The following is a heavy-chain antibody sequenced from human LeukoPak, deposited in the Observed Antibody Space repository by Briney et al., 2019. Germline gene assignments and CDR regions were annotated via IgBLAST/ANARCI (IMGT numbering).Heavy chain of an antibody. V-gene: IGHV4-39*01. J-gene: IGHJ4*02. D-gene: IGHD3-10*01. Sequence: SGTLSLTCTVSGGSISSSSYYWGWIRQPPGKGLEWIGSIYYSGSTYYNPSLKSRVTISVDTSKNQFSLKLSSVTAADTAVYYCARSVVRGVIIMGFDYWGQGTLVTVSP. CDR1: GGSISSSSYY. CDR2: IYYSGST. CDR3: ARSVVRGVIIMGFDY.